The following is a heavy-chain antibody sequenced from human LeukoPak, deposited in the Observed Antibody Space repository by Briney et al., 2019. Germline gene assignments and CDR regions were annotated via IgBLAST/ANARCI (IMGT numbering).Heavy chain of an antibody. CDR3: ARGPHYEYYYYYGMDV. J-gene: IGHJ6*04. V-gene: IGHV3-48*03. Sequence: GGSLRLSCAASGFTFSSYKMNWVRQAPGKGLEWVSYISSSGSTIYYADSVKGRFTISRDDAKNSLYLQMNSLRADDTAVYYCARGPHYEYYYYYGMDVWGGGTTVTVSS. CDR2: ISSSGSTI. CDR1: GFTFSSYK. D-gene: IGHD4-17*01.